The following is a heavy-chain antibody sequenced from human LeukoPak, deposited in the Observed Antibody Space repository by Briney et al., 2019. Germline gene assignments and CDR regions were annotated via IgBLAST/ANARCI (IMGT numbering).Heavy chain of an antibody. CDR1: GGSISPYY. CDR3: ARDRASAGGFDY. Sequence: SETLSLTCSVSGGSISPYYWSWIRQPPGKGLEWIGYIYYSGTTNYNPSLQSRVTISVATSKNQFSLKLSSVIAADTALYYCARDRASAGGFDYWGQGTLVTVSS. CDR2: IYYSGTT. D-gene: IGHD2-15*01. V-gene: IGHV4-59*01. J-gene: IGHJ4*02.